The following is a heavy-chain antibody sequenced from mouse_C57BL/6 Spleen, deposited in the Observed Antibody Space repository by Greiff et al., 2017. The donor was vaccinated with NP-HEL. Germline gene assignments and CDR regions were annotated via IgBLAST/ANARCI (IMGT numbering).Heavy chain of an antibody. Sequence: EVKLMESGGGLVKPGGSLKLSCAASGFTFSSYAMSWVRQTPEKRLEWVATISDGGSYTYYPDNVKGRFTISRDNAKNNLYLQMSHLKSEDTAMYYCAREGDYGSSYVWYFGVWGTGTTVTVAS. V-gene: IGHV5-4*01. CDR3: AREGDYGSSYVWYFGV. CDR1: GFTFSSYA. CDR2: ISDGGSYT. J-gene: IGHJ1*03. D-gene: IGHD1-1*01.